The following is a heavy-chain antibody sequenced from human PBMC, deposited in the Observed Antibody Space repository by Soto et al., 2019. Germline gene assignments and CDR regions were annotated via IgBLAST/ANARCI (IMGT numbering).Heavy chain of an antibody. CDR1: GYTFTSYD. CDR2: MNPNSGNT. Sequence: QVQLVQSGAEVKKPGASVKVSCKASGYTFTSYDINWVRHATGQWLEWMGWMNPNSGNTGYAQKFQGRVTTTRNTSISTAYMDLSSLRSEDTAVYYCASITRSYYYYGMDVWGQGTTVTVSS. D-gene: IGHD1-20*01. J-gene: IGHJ6*02. V-gene: IGHV1-8*01. CDR3: ASITRSYYYYGMDV.